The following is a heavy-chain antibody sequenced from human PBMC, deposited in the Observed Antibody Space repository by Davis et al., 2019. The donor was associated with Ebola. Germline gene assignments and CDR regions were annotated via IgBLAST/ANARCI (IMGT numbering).Heavy chain of an antibody. Sequence: PSETLSLTCAVYGGSFSGYYWSWIRQPPGKGLEWIGEINHSGSTNYNPSLKSRVTISVDTSKNQFSLKLSSVTAADTAVYYCARRPPDFWSGYSYYMDVWGKGTTVTVSS. J-gene: IGHJ6*03. CDR3: ARRPPDFWSGYSYYMDV. D-gene: IGHD3-3*01. V-gene: IGHV4-34*01. CDR1: GGSFSGYY. CDR2: INHSGST.